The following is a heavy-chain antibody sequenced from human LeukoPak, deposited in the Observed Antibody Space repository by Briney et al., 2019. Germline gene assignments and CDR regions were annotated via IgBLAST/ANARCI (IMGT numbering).Heavy chain of an antibody. V-gene: IGHV3-9*01. CDR3: AKNPDYDVLTGTSFDC. Sequence: GGSLRLSCAASGFTFDDYAMHWVRQAPGKGLEWVSGISWNSGSIGYADSVKGRFTISRDNAKNSLYLQMNSLRAEDTAVYYCAKNPDYDVLTGTSFDCWGQGALVTVSS. CDR1: GFTFDDYA. J-gene: IGHJ5*01. D-gene: IGHD3-9*01. CDR2: ISWNSGSI.